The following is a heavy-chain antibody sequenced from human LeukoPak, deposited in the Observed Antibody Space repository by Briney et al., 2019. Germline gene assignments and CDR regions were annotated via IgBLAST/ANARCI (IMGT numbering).Heavy chain of an antibody. CDR1: GFTFSRSW. D-gene: IGHD3-22*01. CDR3: ARASGTDSSGYLQIDY. V-gene: IGHV3-74*01. CDR2: INSDGGDT. J-gene: IGHJ4*02. Sequence: GGSLRLSCAASGFTFSRSWTHWVRQAPGKGLVWLSRINSDGGDTTYADSVKGRFTISRDNAKNTLYLQMHSLRAEDTAMYYCARASGTDSSGYLQIDYWGQGTLVTVSS.